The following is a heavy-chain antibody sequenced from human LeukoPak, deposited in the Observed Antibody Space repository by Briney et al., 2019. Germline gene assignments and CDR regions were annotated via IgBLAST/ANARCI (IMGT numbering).Heavy chain of an antibody. CDR2: INPNSGGT. V-gene: IGHV1-2*02. CDR3: ARARVYQLPDFDY. D-gene: IGHD2-2*01. Sequence: ASVKVSCKASGYTFTGYYMHWVRQAPGQGLEWMGWINPNSGGTNYAQKFQGRVTMTTDTSTSTAYMELRSLRSDDTAVYYCARARVYQLPDFDYWGQGTLVTVSS. J-gene: IGHJ4*02. CDR1: GYTFTGYY.